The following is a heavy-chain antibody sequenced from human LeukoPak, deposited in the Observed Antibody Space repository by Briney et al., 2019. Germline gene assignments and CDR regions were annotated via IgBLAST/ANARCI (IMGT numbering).Heavy chain of an antibody. V-gene: IGHV4-59*01. CDR1: GGSISSYY. D-gene: IGHD6-13*01. CDR2: IYYSGST. Sequence: SETLSLTCTVSGGSISSYYWSWIRQPPGKGLEGIGYIYYSGSTNYNPSLKSRVTISVDTSKNQFSLKLSSVTAADTAVYYCARVSSWYKYFDYWGQGTLVTVSS. CDR3: ARVSSWYKYFDY. J-gene: IGHJ4*02.